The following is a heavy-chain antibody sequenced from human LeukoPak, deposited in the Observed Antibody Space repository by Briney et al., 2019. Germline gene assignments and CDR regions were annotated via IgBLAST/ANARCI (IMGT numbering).Heavy chain of an antibody. CDR1: GFTFSGYY. Sequence: GGSLRLSCAASGFTFSGYYMSWIRQAPGKGLEWVSYISGSGDTIYYTDSVKGRFTISRDNAKNSLSLQMNSLRSEDTAVYYCARDRNHGSPYYYYYTDVWGKGTTVTVSS. CDR3: ARDRNHGSPYYYYYTDV. V-gene: IGHV3-11*01. J-gene: IGHJ6*03. CDR2: ISGSGDTI.